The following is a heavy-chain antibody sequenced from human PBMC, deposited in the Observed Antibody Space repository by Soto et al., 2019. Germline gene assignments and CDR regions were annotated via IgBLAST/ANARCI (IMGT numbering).Heavy chain of an antibody. CDR1: GGSVSSEHYY. V-gene: IGHV4-61*03. CDR3: AGGTDGKKVAY. D-gene: IGHD5-12*01. J-gene: IGHJ4*02. Sequence: QVQLQESGPGLVKSSETLSLTCTVSGGSVSSEHYYWNWIRQPPGKGLEWIGYFYYTGSTNYTPSLESRLTMSVDMSKNHFSLKLSSVTAADTAVYYCAGGTDGKKVAYWGQGTLVTVSS. CDR2: FYYTGST.